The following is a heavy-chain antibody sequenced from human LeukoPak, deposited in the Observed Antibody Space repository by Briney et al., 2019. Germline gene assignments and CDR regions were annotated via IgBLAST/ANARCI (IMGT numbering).Heavy chain of an antibody. CDR1: GGSFSGDY. CDR2: INHSGST. Sequence: SETLSLTCAVYGGSFSGDYWSWIRQPPGKGLEWIGEINHSGSTNHNPSLKSRVTISVDTSKNQFSLKLSSVTAADTAVYYCARGLHRVTTRRYNWFDPWGQGTLVTVSS. D-gene: IGHD4-11*01. CDR3: ARGLHRVTTRRYNWFDP. J-gene: IGHJ5*02. V-gene: IGHV4-34*01.